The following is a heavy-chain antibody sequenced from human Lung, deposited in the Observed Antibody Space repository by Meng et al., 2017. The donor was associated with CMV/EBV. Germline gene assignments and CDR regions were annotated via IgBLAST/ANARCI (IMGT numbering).Heavy chain of an antibody. CDR3: ARAPYCSSTSCYKRGGYYFDY. CDR2: ISSSSSYI. V-gene: IGHV3-21*01. D-gene: IGHD2-2*02. J-gene: IGHJ4*02. Sequence: LSLTCAASGFTFSSYSMNWVRQAPGKGLEWVSSISSSSSYIYYADSVKGRFTISRDNAKNSLYLQMNSLRAEDTAVYYCARAPYCSSTSCYKRGGYYFDYWGQGTLVTVSS. CDR1: GFTFSSYS.